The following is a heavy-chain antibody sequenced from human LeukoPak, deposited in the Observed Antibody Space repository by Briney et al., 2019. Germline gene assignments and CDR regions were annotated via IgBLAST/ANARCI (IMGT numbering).Heavy chain of an antibody. V-gene: IGHV1-69*04. CDR3: ARESSSLYNWFDP. D-gene: IGHD6-13*01. CDR2: IIPILGIA. CDR1: GGTFSSYA. J-gene: IGHJ5*02. Sequence: GASVKVSCKASGGTFSSYAISWVRQAPGQGLEWMGRIIPILGIANYAQKFQGRVTITADKSTSTAYMELSSLRSEDTAVYYCARESSSLYNWFDPWGQGTLVTVSS.